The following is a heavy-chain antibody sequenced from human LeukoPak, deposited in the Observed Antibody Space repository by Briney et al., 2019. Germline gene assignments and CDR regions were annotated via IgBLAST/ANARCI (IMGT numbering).Heavy chain of an antibody. CDR2: ISGSGGST. CDR3: AKENHPYYYYMDV. V-gene: IGHV3-23*01. Sequence: GGSLRLSCVASGFIFSNYGMSWVRQVPGKGLEWVSAISGSGGSTYYADSVKGRFTISRDNSENTLYLQMNSLRAEDTAVYYCAKENHPYYYYMDVWGKGTTVTISS. CDR1: GFIFSNYG. D-gene: IGHD1-14*01. J-gene: IGHJ6*03.